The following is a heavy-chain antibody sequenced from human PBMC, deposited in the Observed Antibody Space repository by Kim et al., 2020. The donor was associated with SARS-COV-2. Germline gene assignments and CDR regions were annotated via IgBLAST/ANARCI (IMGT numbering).Heavy chain of an antibody. CDR1: GFIFSTYG. J-gene: IGHJ3*02. D-gene: IGHD1-1*01. V-gene: IGHV3-48*02. CDR2: ISSDSHMV. Sequence: GGSLRLSCAASGFIFSTYGMNWVRQAPGKGLEWVSYISSDSHMVYDADSVKGRVTISRDNAKNSLYLQMNSLRDEATAVYYCAKIVSTVDGTTAFVRWGQGKMVTVSS. CDR3: AKIVSTVDGTTAFVR.